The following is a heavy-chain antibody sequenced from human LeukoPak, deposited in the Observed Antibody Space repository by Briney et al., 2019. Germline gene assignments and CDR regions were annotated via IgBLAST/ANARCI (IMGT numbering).Heavy chain of an antibody. CDR1: GYTFTGYY. J-gene: IGHJ4*02. V-gene: IGHV1-2*02. D-gene: IGHD4-17*01. Sequence: ASVTVSCKASGYTFTGYYMHWVRQAPGQGLEWMGWINPNSGGTNYAQEFQGRVTMTRDTSISTAYMELSRLRSDDTAVYFCARLTVTTTDYWGQGTLGTVSS. CDR2: INPNSGGT. CDR3: ARLTVTTTDY.